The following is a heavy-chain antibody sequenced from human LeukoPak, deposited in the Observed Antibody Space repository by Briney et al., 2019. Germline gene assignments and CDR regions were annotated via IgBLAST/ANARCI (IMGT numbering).Heavy chain of an antibody. V-gene: IGHV1-24*01. Sequence: ASVKVSCKVSGYTLTELSMHWVRQAPGKGLEWMGGFDPEDGETIYAQKFQGRVTMTEDTSTDTAYMELSSLRSEDTAVYYCATGSHPGQTPHNWFDPWGQGTLVTVSS. CDR1: GYTLTELS. J-gene: IGHJ5*02. CDR3: ATGSHPGQTPHNWFDP. CDR2: FDPEDGET.